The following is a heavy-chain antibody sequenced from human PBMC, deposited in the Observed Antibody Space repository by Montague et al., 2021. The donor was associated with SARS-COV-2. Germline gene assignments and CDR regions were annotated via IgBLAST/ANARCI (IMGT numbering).Heavy chain of an antibody. D-gene: IGHD4-23*01. Sequence: SETLSPTRAVYGGSFSDYYWTWIRQSAGKGLEWIAEINHSGTTNXNFNPSVRSRVTISVDTSKSQFSLKLSSVTAADTGVYYCARWDPQTLTLIGLRGKSASDYWGQGTLVTVSS. J-gene: IGHJ4*02. CDR2: INHSGTT. V-gene: IGHV4-34*01. CDR3: ARWDPQTLTLIGLRGKSASDY. CDR1: GGSFSDYY.